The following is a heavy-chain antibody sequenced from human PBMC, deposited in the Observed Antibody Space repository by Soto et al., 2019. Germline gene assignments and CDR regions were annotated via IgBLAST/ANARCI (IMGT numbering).Heavy chain of an antibody. CDR1: GYTLTNNE. Sequence: ASVNVPCKPSGYTLTNNEVSRVRQATGQGLEWMGWMNPGSGDTGYAQKVQGRVTMTRDISIATAYMELSSLRSDDTAIYYCATMATFGSLNWFDPWGQIPLVTVSS. CDR2: MNPGSGDT. V-gene: IGHV1-8*01. J-gene: IGHJ5*02. CDR3: ATMATFGSLNWFDP. D-gene: IGHD3-10*01.